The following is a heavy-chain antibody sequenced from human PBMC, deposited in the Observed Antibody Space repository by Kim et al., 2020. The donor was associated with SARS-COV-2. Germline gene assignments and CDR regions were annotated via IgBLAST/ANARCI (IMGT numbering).Heavy chain of an antibody. V-gene: IGHV4-59*01. CDR1: GGSISSYY. CDR3: ARASVDSSGYYLPYWYFDL. J-gene: IGHJ2*01. Sequence: SETLSLTCTVSGGSISSYYWSWIRQPPGKGLEWIGYIYYSGSTNYNPSLKSRVTISVDTSKNQFSLKLSSVTAADTAVYYCARASVDSSGYYLPYWYFDLWGRGTLVTVSS. D-gene: IGHD3-22*01. CDR2: IYYSGST.